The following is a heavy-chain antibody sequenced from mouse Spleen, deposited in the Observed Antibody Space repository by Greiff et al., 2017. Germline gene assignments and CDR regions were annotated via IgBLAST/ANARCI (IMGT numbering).Heavy chain of an antibody. D-gene: IGHD1-1*01. CDR3: TTYIIYGYSDY. CDR1: GFNIKDDY. J-gene: IGHJ2*01. Sequence: EVKLVESGAELVRPGASVKLSCTASGFNIKDDYMHWVKQRPEQGLEWIGWIDPENGDTEYASKFQGKATITADTSSNTAYLQLSSLTSEDTAVYYCTTYIIYGYSDYSGHGTTLSVSS. CDR2: IDPENGDT. V-gene: IGHV14-4*01.